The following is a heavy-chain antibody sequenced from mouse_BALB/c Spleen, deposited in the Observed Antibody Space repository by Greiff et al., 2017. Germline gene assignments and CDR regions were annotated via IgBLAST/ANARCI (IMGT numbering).Heavy chain of an antibody. CDR2: ISYDGSN. CDR1: GYSITSGYY. J-gene: IGHJ3*01. D-gene: IGHD3-1*01. CDR3: ASQLGPAY. V-gene: IGHV3-6*02. Sequence: VQLKESGPGLVKPSQSLSLTCSVTGYSITSGYYWNWIRQFPGNKLEWLGYISYDGSNNYNPSLKNRISITRDTSKNQFFLKLNSVTTEDTATYYGASQLGPAYWGQGTLVTVSA.